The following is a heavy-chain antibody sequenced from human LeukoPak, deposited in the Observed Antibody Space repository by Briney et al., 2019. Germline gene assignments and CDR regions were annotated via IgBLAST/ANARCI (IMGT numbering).Heavy chain of an antibody. CDR2: ISAYNGNT. CDR1: GYTFTNYG. V-gene: IGHV1-18*01. J-gene: IGHJ4*02. Sequence: ASVKVSCKASGYTFTNYGISWVRQAPGQGLEWMGWISAYNGNTNYAQKLQGRVTMTTDTSTSTAYMELRSLTSDDTAVYYCARVGAYCTSTCCLDYWGQGTLVTVSS. D-gene: IGHD2-2*01. CDR3: ARVGAYCTSTCCLDY.